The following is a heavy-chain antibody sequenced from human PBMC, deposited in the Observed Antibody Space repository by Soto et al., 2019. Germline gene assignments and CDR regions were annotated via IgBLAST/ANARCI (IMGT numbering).Heavy chain of an antibody. CDR1: GYIFTKYG. CDR3: ARLQLGGDRMLNWFDP. J-gene: IGHJ5*02. D-gene: IGHD2-21*02. CDR2: INVYNGDR. V-gene: IGHV1-18*01. Sequence: QVQVVQSGPELKKPGASVKVSCKAQGYIFTKYGIGWVRQAHGHGLEWMGLINVYNGDRKVAQKFQDRVSMTTDTATDTAYMELKSLRSGDTAVYYCARLQLGGDRMLNWFDPWGQGTLVTVSS.